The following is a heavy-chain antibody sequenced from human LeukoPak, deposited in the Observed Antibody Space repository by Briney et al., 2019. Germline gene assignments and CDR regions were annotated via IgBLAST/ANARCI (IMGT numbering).Heavy chain of an antibody. CDR3: ARDLDSSGWYEGPEEH. CDR1: GFTFSSYE. V-gene: IGHV3-48*03. D-gene: IGHD6-19*01. Sequence: GGSLRLSCAASGFTFSSYEMNWVRQAPGKGLEWVSLISTSGNTHYADSVKGRFVISRDNSKNTLYLQMNVLRVEDTALYYCARDLDSSGWYEGPEEHWGQGTHVTVSS. CDR2: ISTSGNT. J-gene: IGHJ4*02.